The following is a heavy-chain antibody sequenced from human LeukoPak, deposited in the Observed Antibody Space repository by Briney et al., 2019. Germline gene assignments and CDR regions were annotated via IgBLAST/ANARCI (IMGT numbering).Heavy chain of an antibody. D-gene: IGHD2-15*01. CDR3: ATNYCSGGSCYSEGAFDI. CDR1: GGSISSSSYY. CDR2: IYYGGST. Sequence: SETLSLTCTVSGGSISSSSYYWGWIRQPPGKGLEWNGSIYYGGSTYYNPSLKTRVTISVDTSKNQFSLKLSSVTAADTAVYYCATNYCSGGSCYSEGAFDIWGQGTMVTVSS. J-gene: IGHJ3*02. V-gene: IGHV4-39*01.